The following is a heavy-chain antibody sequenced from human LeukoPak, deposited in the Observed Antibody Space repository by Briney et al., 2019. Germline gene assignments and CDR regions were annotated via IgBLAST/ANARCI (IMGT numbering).Heavy chain of an antibody. J-gene: IGHJ6*02. CDR2: IKQDESEK. V-gene: IGHV3-7*04. Sequence: GGALRLSCAASGFSFSSHWMSWVRQAPGKGLEWLANIKQDESEKYYADSAEGRFTISRDNAKNSVYLKMNSLRAEDSAVYYCARGLIAAAATGYYYSYGMDVWGQGTTVTVSS. CDR3: ARGLIAAAATGYYYSYGMDV. CDR1: GFSFSSHW. D-gene: IGHD6-13*01.